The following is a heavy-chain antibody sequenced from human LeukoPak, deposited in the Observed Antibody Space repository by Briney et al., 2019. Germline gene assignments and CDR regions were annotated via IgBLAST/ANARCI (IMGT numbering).Heavy chain of an antibody. J-gene: IGHJ4*02. CDR2: ICNAGTT. V-gene: IGHV4-39*07. Sequence: PSETLSLTCTVSGGSISSRSYCWGWIRQPPGKGLEWIGSICNAGTTYYNPSLKTRITISVDTPKNQFSLKLSSVTAADAAVYYCARLDIVIVPSTAFDYWGQGTLVTVSS. CDR1: GGSISSRSYC. D-gene: IGHD2-2*01. CDR3: ARLDIVIVPSTAFDY.